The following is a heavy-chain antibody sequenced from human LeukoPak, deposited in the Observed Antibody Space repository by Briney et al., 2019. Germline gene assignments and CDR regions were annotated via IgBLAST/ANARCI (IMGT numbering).Heavy chain of an antibody. CDR3: AGTRIIWFGESRATLDY. J-gene: IGHJ4*02. D-gene: IGHD3-10*01. V-gene: IGHV4-4*07. CDR2: IFTSGSA. CDR1: TTSINDFY. Sequence: PSETLSLTCTISTTSINDFYWTWIRQPAGKGLEYVGHIFTSGSADYNASLKNRLTMSVDTSKNQVSLKLYSVTAADTAVYYCAGTRIIWFGESRATLDYWGQGTLVTVSS.